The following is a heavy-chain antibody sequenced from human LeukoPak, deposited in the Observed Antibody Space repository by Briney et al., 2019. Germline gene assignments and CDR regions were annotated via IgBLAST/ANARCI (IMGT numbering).Heavy chain of an antibody. CDR1: GFTFSSHW. J-gene: IGHJ4*02. Sequence: GGSLRLSCVASGFTFSSHWMSWVRQAPGKGLEWVANIKPDGRGTYYVDSVKGRFTISRDNAKNSLYLHMNSLRADDTAVYYCARDGVAPGIYFDYWGQGSLVTVSS. D-gene: IGHD3-3*01. V-gene: IGHV3-7*04. CDR2: IKPDGRGT. CDR3: ARDGVAPGIYFDY.